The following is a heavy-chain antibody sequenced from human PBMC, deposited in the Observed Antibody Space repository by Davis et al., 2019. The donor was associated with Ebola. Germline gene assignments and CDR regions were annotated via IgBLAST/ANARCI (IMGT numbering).Heavy chain of an antibody. V-gene: IGHV4-39*01. CDR1: GGSINHAEYS. J-gene: IGHJ4*02. D-gene: IGHD4-17*01. CDR2: IYYSGST. Sequence: MPSETLSLTCTVSGGSINHAEYSWGWIRQPPGQGLEWIGIIYYSGSTYYNPSLMSRVAISMDTSKNQFSLKLSSVTAADTAVYYCAGDYYSDHWGQGSRVTVSS. CDR3: AGDYYSDH.